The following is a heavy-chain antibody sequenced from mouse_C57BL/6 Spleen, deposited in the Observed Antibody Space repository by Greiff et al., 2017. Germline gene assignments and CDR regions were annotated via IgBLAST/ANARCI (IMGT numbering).Heavy chain of an antibody. J-gene: IGHJ2*01. Sequence: QVQLQQPGAELVKPGASVKLSCKASGYTFTGYWMHWVKQRPGQGLEWIGMIHPNSGSTNYNEKFKSKATLTVDKSSSTAYMQLSSLTSEDSAVYYCARSFITTVVTFDYWGQGTTLTVSS. V-gene: IGHV1-64*01. CDR1: GYTFTGYW. CDR2: IHPNSGST. CDR3: ARSFITTVVTFDY. D-gene: IGHD1-1*01.